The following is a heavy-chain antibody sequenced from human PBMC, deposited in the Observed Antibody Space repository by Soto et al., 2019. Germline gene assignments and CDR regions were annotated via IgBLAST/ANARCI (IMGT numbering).Heavy chain of an antibody. V-gene: IGHV1-18*01. CDR1: GYTFTSYG. CDR3: AREGMYYDFWSGYPEDYYYYMDV. CDR2: ISAYNGNT. Sequence: ASVKVSCKASGYTFTSYGISWVRQAPGQGLEWMGWISAYNGNTNYAQKLQGRVTMTTDTSTSTAYMELRSLRPDDTAVYYCAREGMYYDFWSGYPEDYYYYMDVWGKGTTVTVSS. J-gene: IGHJ6*03. D-gene: IGHD3-3*01.